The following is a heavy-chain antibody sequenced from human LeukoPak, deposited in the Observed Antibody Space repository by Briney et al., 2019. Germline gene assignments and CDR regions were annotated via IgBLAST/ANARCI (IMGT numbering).Heavy chain of an antibody. V-gene: IGHV1-18*01. CDR3: ARAFQWELLTGALDH. J-gene: IGHJ4*02. Sequence: ASVKVSCKACGYTFTSYGSSGVRQPSARGLEWMGWISAYNGNTNYAQELQGRVTMHTDASTSTAYLELRSQRSDDTAVYYCARAFQWELLTGALDHWGQGTLVTVSS. D-gene: IGHD1-26*01. CDR1: GYTFTSYG. CDR2: ISAYNGNT.